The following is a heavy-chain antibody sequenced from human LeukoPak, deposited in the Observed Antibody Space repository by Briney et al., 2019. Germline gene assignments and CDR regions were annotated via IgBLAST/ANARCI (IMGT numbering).Heavy chain of an antibody. CDR1: GFTFSSYA. CDR3: ARHYYDSSGSHFDY. Sequence: PGGSLRLSCAASGFTFSSYAMSWVRQAPGKGLEWVSAISGSGGSTYYADSVKGRFTISRDNSKNTLYLQMNSLRAEDTAVYYCARHYYDSSGSHFDYWGQGTLVTVSS. J-gene: IGHJ4*02. D-gene: IGHD3-22*01. CDR2: ISGSGGST. V-gene: IGHV3-23*01.